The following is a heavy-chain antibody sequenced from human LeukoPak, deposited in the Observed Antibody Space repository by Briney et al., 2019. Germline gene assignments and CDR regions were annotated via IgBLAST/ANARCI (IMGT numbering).Heavy chain of an antibody. D-gene: IGHD3-10*01. V-gene: IGHV1-2*02. J-gene: IGHJ5*02. CDR3: ARDWTDLSTMLRGVLYNRFDP. CDR2: VNPNNGGT. CDR1: GYTFTGHY. Sequence: ASVKVSCKASGYTFTGHYMHWVRQAPGQGLEWMGWVNPNNGGTNYAQKFRGRVTLTRDTSISTAYMELRGLRSDDTAVYYCARDWTDLSTMLRGVLYNRFDPWGQGTLVAVSS.